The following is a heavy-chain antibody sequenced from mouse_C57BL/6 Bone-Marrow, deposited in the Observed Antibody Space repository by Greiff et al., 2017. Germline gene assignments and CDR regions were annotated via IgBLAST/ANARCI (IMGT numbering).Heavy chain of an antibody. J-gene: IGHJ2*01. CDR2: IDPSDSYT. CDR1: GYTFTSYW. CDR3: ARWGGDYLDS. V-gene: IGHV1-69*01. Sequence: QVQLQQPGAELVMPGASVKLSCKASGYTFTSYWMHWVKQRPGQGLEWIGEIDPSDSYTNYNQKFKGKSTLTVDKSSSTAYMQLSSLTSEDSAVYYCARWGGDYLDSWGQGTTLTVPS. D-gene: IGHD1-1*02.